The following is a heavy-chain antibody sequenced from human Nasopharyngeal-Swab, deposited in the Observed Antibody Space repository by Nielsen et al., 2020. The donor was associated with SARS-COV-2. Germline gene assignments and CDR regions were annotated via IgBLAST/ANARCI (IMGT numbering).Heavy chain of an antibody. J-gene: IGHJ6*02. D-gene: IGHD3-3*01. V-gene: IGHV3-53*01. CDR3: ASSHDFWSGSPYYYYYGMDV. Sequence: RQPPGKGLEWVSVIYSGGSTYYADSVKGRFTISRDNSKNTLYLQMNSLRAEDTAVYYCASSHDFWSGSPYYYYYGMDVWGQGTTVTVSS. CDR2: IYSGGST.